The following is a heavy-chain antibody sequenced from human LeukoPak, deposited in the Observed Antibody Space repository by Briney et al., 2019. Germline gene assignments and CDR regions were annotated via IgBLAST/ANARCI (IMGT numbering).Heavy chain of an antibody. D-gene: IGHD2-2*01. CDR3: ARDPRTDIVVVPAARRGLDY. CDR2: ISYDGSNK. CDR1: GFTFSSYA. V-gene: IGHV3-30-3*01. J-gene: IGHJ4*02. Sequence: GGSLRLSCAASGFTFSSYAMQWVRQAPGKGLEWVAVISYDGSNKYYADSVKGRFTISRDNSKNTLYLQMNSLRAEDTAVYYCARDPRTDIVVVPAARRGLDYWGQGTLVTVSS.